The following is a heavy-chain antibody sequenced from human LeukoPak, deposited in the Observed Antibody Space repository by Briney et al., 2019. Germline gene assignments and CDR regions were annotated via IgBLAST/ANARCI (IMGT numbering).Heavy chain of an antibody. D-gene: IGHD5-18*01. J-gene: IGHJ4*02. CDR2: IYYSGST. CDR3: ARDRSRYSYGIDY. V-gene: IGHV4-59*01. CDR1: GGSISSYY. Sequence: SETLSLTCTVSGGSISSYYWSWIRQPPGKGLEWIGYIYYSGSTNYNPSLKSRVTISVDTSKNQSSLKLSSVTAADTAVYYCARDRSRYSYGIDYWGQGTLVTVSS.